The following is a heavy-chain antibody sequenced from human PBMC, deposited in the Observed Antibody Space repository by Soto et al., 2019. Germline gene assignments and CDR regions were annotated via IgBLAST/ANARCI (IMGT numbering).Heavy chain of an antibody. CDR1: GGSISSGGYY. V-gene: IGHV4-31*03. CDR2: IYYSGST. Sequence: SETLSLTCTVSGGSISSGGYYWSWIRQDPGKGLEWIGYIYYSGSTYYNPSLKSRVTISIDTSKNDFSLNLSSVTAADTAVYYCARRYSNSGDGFDYWGQGTLVTVS. J-gene: IGHJ4*02. CDR3: ARRYSNSGDGFDY. D-gene: IGHD4-4*01.